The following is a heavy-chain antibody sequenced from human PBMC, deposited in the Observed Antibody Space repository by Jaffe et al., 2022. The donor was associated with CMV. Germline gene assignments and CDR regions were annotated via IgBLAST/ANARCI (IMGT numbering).Heavy chain of an antibody. CDR1: GFSLSTSGMC. Sequence: QVTLRESGPALVKPTQTLTLTCTFSGFSLSTSGMCVSWIRQPPGKALEWLARIDWDDDKYYSTSLKTRLTISKDTSKNQVVLTMTNMDPVDTATYYCARISREPLRHYYYYYYMDVWGKGTTVTVSS. D-gene: IGHD5-12*01. J-gene: IGHJ6*03. CDR2: IDWDDDK. V-gene: IGHV2-70*15. CDR3: ARISREPLRHYYYYYYMDV.